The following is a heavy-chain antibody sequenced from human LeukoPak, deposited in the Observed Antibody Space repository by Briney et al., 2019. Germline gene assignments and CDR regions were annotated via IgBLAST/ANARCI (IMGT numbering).Heavy chain of an antibody. CDR3: ARTHYYDSSGYYYGLVY. CDR2: ISAYNGNT. Sequence: ASVKVSCKGSGYTLTSYGISWVRQAPGQGLEWMGWISAYNGNTNYAQKLQGRVTMTTDTSTSTAYMELRSLRSDDTAVYYCARTHYYDSSGYYYGLVYWGQGTLVTVSS. J-gene: IGHJ4*02. D-gene: IGHD3-22*01. CDR1: GYTLTSYG. V-gene: IGHV1-18*01.